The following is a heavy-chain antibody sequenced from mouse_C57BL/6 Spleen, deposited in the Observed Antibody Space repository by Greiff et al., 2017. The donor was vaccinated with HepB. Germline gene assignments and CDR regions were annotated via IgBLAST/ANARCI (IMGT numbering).Heavy chain of an antibody. CDR2: ISDGGSYT. CDR1: GFTFSSYA. D-gene: IGHD1-1*01. V-gene: IGHV5-4*01. J-gene: IGHJ3*01. CDR3: ASLHYGSSYPFAY. Sequence: EVQRVESGGGLVKPGGSLKLSCAASGFTFSSYAMSWVRQTPEKRLEWVATISDGGSYTYYPDNVKGRFTISRDNAKNNLYLQMSHLKSEDTAMYYCASLHYGSSYPFAYWGQGTLVTVSA.